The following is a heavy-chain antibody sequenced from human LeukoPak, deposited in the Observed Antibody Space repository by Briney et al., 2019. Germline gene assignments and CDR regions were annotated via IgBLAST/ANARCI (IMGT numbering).Heavy chain of an antibody. D-gene: IGHD6-6*01. V-gene: IGHV1-2*02. CDR2: MNPKSGGT. Sequence: ASVKLSCKASGYTFIVNYLHWVRQAPGQGLEWMGWMNPKSGGTNYLQKFQGRVTMTRDTSINTAYMELIRLKSDDTVVYYCARLRDSSSPGDFDFWGQGTLVTVSS. CDR3: ARLRDSSSPGDFDF. J-gene: IGHJ4*02. CDR1: GYTFIVNY.